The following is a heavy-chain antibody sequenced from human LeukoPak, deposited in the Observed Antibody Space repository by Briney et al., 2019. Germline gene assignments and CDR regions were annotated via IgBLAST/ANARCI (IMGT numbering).Heavy chain of an antibody. CDR2: ISSSSSYI. V-gene: IGHV3-21*01. D-gene: IGHD3-3*01. CDR1: GFTFSSYS. J-gene: IGHJ4*02. Sequence: GGSLRLSCAASGFTFSSYSMNWVRQAPGKGLEWVSSISSSSSYIYYADSVKGRFTISRDNAKNSLYLQMNSLRAEDTAVYYCARLHRGVFGVVIAGGIDYWGQGTLVTVSS. CDR3: ARLHRGVFGVVIAGGIDY.